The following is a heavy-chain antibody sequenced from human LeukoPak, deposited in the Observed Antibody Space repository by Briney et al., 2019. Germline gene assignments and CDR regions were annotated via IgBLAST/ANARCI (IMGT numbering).Heavy chain of an antibody. J-gene: IGHJ6*03. V-gene: IGHV4-38-2*02. CDR1: GYSISSGYY. CDR2: IYHSGST. D-gene: IGHD6-13*01. CDR3: ASFGYRSSWPYYYYYYMDV. Sequence: PSETLSLTCTVSGYSISSGYYWGWIRQPPGKGLEWIGSIYHSGSTYYNPSLKSRVTISVDTSKNQFSLKLSSVTAADPAVSYCASFGYRSSWPYYYYYYMDVWGKGTTVTVSS.